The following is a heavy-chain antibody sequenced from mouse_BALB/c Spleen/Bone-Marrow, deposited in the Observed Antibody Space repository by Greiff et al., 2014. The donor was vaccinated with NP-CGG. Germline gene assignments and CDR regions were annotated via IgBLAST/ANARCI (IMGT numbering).Heavy chain of an antibody. CDR2: INPYNGGT. V-gene: IGHV1S30*01. J-gene: IGHJ3*01. CDR3: ARQLYGNYAY. D-gene: IGHD2-10*02. CDR1: GYSFTGYY. Sequence: EVQLQQSGPELVKPGPSVKISCKASGYSFTGYYMHWVKQSHGKSLEWIGEINPYNGGTSYNQKFKGKATLTVDTSSSTAFMELHSLTSEDSLVYYCARQLYGNYAYWGQGLWSLSLQ.